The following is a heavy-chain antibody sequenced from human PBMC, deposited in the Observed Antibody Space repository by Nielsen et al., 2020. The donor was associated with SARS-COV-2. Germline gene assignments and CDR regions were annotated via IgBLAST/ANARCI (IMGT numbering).Heavy chain of an antibody. J-gene: IGHJ5*02. CDR2: ISSSSSYI. CDR1: GFTFSSYS. CDR3: AKESGRVVNWFDP. D-gene: IGHD2-15*01. Sequence: GGSLRLSCAASGFTFSSYSMNWVRQAPGKGLEWVSSISSSSSYIYYADSVKGRFTISRDNSKNTLYLQMNSLRAEDTAVYYCAKESGRVVNWFDPWGQGTLVTVSS. V-gene: IGHV3-21*04.